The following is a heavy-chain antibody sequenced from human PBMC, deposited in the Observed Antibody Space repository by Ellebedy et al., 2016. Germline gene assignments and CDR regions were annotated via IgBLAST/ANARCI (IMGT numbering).Heavy chain of an antibody. CDR1: GFSFSTYA. J-gene: IGHJ5*02. CDR2: IRDGGGIT. D-gene: IGHD3-16*01. Sequence: GESLKISCAASGFSFSTYAMSWLRQAPGMGPEWVSGIRDGGGITYYADSVKGRFTISRDNSKNKLYLEMNSLRADDTAIYYCANYPTAGRSLWVGGSWGQGTLVTVSS. CDR3: ANYPTAGRSLWVGGS. V-gene: IGHV3-23*01.